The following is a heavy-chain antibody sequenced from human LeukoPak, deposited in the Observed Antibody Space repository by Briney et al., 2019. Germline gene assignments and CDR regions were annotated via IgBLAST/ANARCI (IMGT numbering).Heavy chain of an antibody. CDR1: GLTFNSYL. V-gene: IGHV3-21*01. CDR3: ATGRGGWFDP. J-gene: IGHJ5*02. CDR2: INSGSSYV. Sequence: GGSLRLSCAASGLTFNSYLMIWVRQAPGKGLEWVSSINSGSSYVYYADSVKGRFTISRDNAKELLFLELNTLRVEDTAVYFCATGRGGWFDPWGQGTLVTVSS. D-gene: IGHD3-10*01.